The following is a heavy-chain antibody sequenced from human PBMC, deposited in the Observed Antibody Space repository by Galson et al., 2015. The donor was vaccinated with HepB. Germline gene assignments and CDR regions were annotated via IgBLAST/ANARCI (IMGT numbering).Heavy chain of an antibody. CDR1: GYNFITSA. J-gene: IGHJ4*02. D-gene: IGHD2-15*01. CDR3: ANSIRNYVDY. Sequence: SGKGAGKAAGYNFITSAMQWARQAPGQRLEWMGWINAGNGNTRYSQKFQGRVTITRDTSASTVYLELSSLRSEDTAVYYCANSIRNYVDYWGQGTLVTVSS. CDR2: INAGNGNT. V-gene: IGHV1-3*01.